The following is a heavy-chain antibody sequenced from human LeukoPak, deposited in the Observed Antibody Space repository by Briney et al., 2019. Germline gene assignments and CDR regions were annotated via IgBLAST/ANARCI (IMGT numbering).Heavy chain of an antibody. J-gene: IGHJ4*02. V-gene: IGHV3-23*01. CDR1: GFAFGTYA. CDR2: ISANGQAT. D-gene: IGHD3-10*01. Sequence: GGSLRLSCAGSGFAFGTYAMSWVRQAPGMGLEGVSSISANGQATYYADSVEGRFTISRDNSKSTLYLKLNSLRAEDTATYYCARDPYNTILYRLAHWGQGTLVTVSS. CDR3: ARDPYNTILYRLAH.